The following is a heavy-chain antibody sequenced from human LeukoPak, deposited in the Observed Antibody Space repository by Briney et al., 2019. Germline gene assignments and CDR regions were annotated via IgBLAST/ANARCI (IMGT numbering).Heavy chain of an antibody. J-gene: IGHJ4*02. CDR2: ISYDGNNE. Sequence: GGSLRLSCAASGFTFSSYAMHWVRQAPGKGLEWVAVISYDGNNEYYADSVKGRFTISRDNSKNTLYLQMNSLRAEDTALYYCARGEYSSSWYLDFWGREPWSPSPQ. V-gene: IGHV3-30-3*01. D-gene: IGHD6-13*01. CDR3: ARGEYSSSWYLDF. CDR1: GFTFSSYA.